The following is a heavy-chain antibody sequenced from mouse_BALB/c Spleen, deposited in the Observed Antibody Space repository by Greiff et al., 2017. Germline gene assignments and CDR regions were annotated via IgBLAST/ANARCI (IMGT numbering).Heavy chain of an antibody. J-gene: IGHJ3*01. CDR2: IRSKSNNYAT. CDR1: GFTFNTYA. D-gene: IGHD2-4*01. CDR3: VRERAYYDYGSWFAY. Sequence: EVQLVESGGGLVQPKGSLKLSCAASGFTFNTYAMNWVRQAPGKGLEWVARIRSKSNNYATYYADSVKDRFTISRDDSQSMLYLQMNNLKTEDTAMYYCVRERAYYDYGSWFAYWGQGTLVTVSA. V-gene: IGHV10-1*02.